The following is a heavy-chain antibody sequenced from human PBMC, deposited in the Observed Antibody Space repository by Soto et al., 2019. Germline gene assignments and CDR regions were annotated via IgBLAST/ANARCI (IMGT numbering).Heavy chain of an antibody. CDR3: GLEGGDYGGKTADY. CDR1: GGSISSGGYY. Sequence: QVQLQESGPGLVKPSQTLSLTCTVSGGSISSGGYYWSWIRQHPGKGLEWIGYISYSGSTYYNPSLKSRVTISVDPSKNQFSLKLSSVTGAATSVYYCGLEGGDYGGKTADYWGQGTLVTVSS. J-gene: IGHJ4*02. CDR2: ISYSGST. V-gene: IGHV4-31*03. D-gene: IGHD4-17*01.